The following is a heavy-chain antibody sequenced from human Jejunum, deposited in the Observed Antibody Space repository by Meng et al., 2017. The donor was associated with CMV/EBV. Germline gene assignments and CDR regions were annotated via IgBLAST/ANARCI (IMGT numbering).Heavy chain of an antibody. CDR1: GFPFSIHW. V-gene: IGHV3-74*01. CDR2: ISSDGTSI. J-gene: IGHJ6*02. D-gene: IGHD2/OR15-2a*01. Sequence: GFPFSIHWMHWVRQAPGKGLVWVACISSDGTSISYADSVKGRFTISRDNAKNTLYLQMNSLRVEDTAVFYCARDSATFSYYYGMDVWGQGTTVTVSS. CDR3: ARDSATFSYYYGMDV.